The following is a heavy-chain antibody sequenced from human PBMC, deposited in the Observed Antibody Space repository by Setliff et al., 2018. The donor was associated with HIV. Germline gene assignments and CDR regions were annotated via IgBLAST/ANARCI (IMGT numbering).Heavy chain of an antibody. Sequence: SETLSLTCDVSDYSVSSGSFWGWIRQPAGKGLEWIGRIYTSGSTNYNPSLKSRVTISLDTSKNQFSLKLSSVTAADTAVYYCARFRGVHSSSLLDSWGQGTLVTVSS. CDR1: DYSVSSGSF. D-gene: IGHD6-6*01. CDR2: IYTSGST. CDR3: ARFRGVHSSSLLDS. V-gene: IGHV4-38-2*01. J-gene: IGHJ4*02.